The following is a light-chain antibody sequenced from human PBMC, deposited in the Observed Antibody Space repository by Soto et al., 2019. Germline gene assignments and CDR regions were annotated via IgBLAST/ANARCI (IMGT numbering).Light chain of an antibody. V-gene: IGKV1-39*01. CDR2: AAS. CDR3: QQSYSTPLT. CDR1: QSISSY. Sequence: DIQMTQSPSSLSASVGDRVTITCRASQSISSYLNWYQLKPGKAPKLLIYAASNLQSGVPSRFSGSGSGTDFTLTISSLQTEDFATYYCQQSYSTPLTFGGGTKVDIK. J-gene: IGKJ4*01.